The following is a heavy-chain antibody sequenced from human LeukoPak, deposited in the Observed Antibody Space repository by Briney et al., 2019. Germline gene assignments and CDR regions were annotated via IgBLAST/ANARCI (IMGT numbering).Heavy chain of an antibody. CDR3: ARFEGGVYGDYSNFDY. D-gene: IGHD4-17*01. J-gene: IGHJ4*02. V-gene: IGHV4-34*01. CDR2: INHSGST. CDR1: GGSFSGYY. Sequence: SETLSLTCAVYGGSFSGYYWSWIRQPPGKGLEWIGEINHSGSTNYNPSLKSRVTISVDTSKNQFSLKLSSVTAADTAMYYCARFEGGVYGDYSNFDYWGQGTLVTVSS.